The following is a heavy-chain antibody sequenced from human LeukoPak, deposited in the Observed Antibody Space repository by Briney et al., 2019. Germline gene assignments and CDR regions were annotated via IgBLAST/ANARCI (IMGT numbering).Heavy chain of an antibody. CDR3: AKGGYSSSWPFDY. J-gene: IGHJ4*02. V-gene: IGHV3-23*01. D-gene: IGHD6-13*01. CDR1: GFTFSSYA. CDR2: ISGSGGST. Sequence: PGGSLRLSCAASGFTFSSYAMSWVRQAPGKGLEWVSAISGSGGSTYYADSVKGRFTISRDYSKNTLYLQMNSLRAEDTAVYYCAKGGYSSSWPFDYWGQGTLVTVSS.